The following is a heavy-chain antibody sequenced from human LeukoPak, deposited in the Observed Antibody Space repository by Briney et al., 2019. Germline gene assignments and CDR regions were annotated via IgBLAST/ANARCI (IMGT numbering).Heavy chain of an antibody. CDR1: GFTFINAW. CDR2: IKSKADGGTT. J-gene: IGHJ3*02. V-gene: IGHV3-15*01. CDR3: TTVKEANDAFEI. Sequence: GGYLRLSCSASGFTFINAWMTWVRQAPGKGLEWVGRIKSKADGGTTDYAAPVKGRFTISRDDSKNTLNLQMNSLKTEDTAVYYCTTVKEANDAFEIWGQGTMVTVPA.